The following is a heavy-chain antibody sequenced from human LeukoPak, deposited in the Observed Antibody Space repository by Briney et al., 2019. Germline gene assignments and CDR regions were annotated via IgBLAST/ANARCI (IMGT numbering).Heavy chain of an antibody. CDR1: GFSFSTYA. CDR3: AKDRGVTIDYYYYYMDV. D-gene: IGHD4-17*01. J-gene: IGHJ6*03. CDR2: ISGRGGST. V-gene: IGHV3-23*01. Sequence: GGSLRLSCAASGFSFSTYAMTWVRQAPGKELEWVSFISGRGGSTYYADSVKGRFSISRDNSKNTVYLQINSLSAGDTALYYCAKDRGVTIDYYYYYMDVWGKGTTVTVSS.